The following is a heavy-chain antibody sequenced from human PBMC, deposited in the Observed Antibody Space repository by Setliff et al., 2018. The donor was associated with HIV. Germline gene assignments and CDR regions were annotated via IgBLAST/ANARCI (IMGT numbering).Heavy chain of an antibody. J-gene: IGHJ3*02. V-gene: IGHV1-24*01. CDR2: FDPEDGNT. CDR3: ATVSHTNVAAHDAFDI. CDR1: GYTLTELS. D-gene: IGHD6-19*01. Sequence: VASVKVSCKVSGYTLTELSRHWVRQAPGKGIEWMGGFDPEDGNTIYAQKFQGRVTMTADTSTDTAYMELSSLRSEDTAVYYCATVSHTNVAAHDAFDIWGQGTMVTVSS.